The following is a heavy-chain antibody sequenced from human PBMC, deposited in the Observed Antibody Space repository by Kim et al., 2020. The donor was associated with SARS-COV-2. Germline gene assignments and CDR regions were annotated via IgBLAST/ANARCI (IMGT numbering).Heavy chain of an antibody. V-gene: IGHV4-31*03. CDR1: GGSISSGDYH. Sequence: SETLSLTCNVSGGSISSGDYHWSWIRQHPGKGLEWIGFIYNSGGPRYSPSLQGRISISADTSKNQFSLKLSSVTAADTAVYFCARGPPLDYWGQGILVTVSS. J-gene: IGHJ4*02. CDR2: IYNSGGP. CDR3: ARGPPLDY.